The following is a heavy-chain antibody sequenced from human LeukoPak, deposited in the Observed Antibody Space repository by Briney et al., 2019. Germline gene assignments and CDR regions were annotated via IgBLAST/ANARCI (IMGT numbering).Heavy chain of an antibody. D-gene: IGHD3-10*01. CDR1: EFSVGSNY. CDR2: IYSGGRT. Sequence: GGSLRLSCAASEFSVGSNYMTWVRQAPGKGLEWVAVIYSGGRTYYADSVKGRFTLSRDNSKNTLYLQMNSLRAEDTAVYYCARVYYGSGSLHYYYYYMDVWGKGTTVTISS. CDR3: ARVYYGSGSLHYYYYYMDV. V-gene: IGHV3-53*01. J-gene: IGHJ6*03.